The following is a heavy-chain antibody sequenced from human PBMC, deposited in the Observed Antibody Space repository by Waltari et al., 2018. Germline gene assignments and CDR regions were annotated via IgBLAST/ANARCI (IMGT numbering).Heavy chain of an antibody. J-gene: IGHJ5*02. V-gene: IGHV2-5*02. Sequence: QIALKESAPTLVKTKETLTLTCTFSGFSLSTSGVGVGWIRQAPGKALEWLALIWWDYDKYYSTSLKKRLSITKDTSKNLVVLTMTNVEPADTATYYCAHKPQSDYIGSGNYRNWLDPWGQGTLVTVSS. CDR2: IWWDYDK. CDR1: GFSLSTSGVG. D-gene: IGHD3-10*01. CDR3: AHKPQSDYIGSGNYRNWLDP.